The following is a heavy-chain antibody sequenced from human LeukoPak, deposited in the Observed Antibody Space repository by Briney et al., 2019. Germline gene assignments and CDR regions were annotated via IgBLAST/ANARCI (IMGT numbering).Heavy chain of an antibody. CDR1: GLTVSSNY. CDR2: IYNGGNT. Sequence: GGSLRLSCAASGLTVSSNYMSWVRQAPGKGLEWVSIIYNGGNTYYADSVKGRFTISRDNSKNTLYLQMNSLRAEDTAVYFRARGAYSGYDLDYWGQGTLVTVSS. V-gene: IGHV3-53*01. CDR3: ARGAYSGYDLDY. D-gene: IGHD5-12*01. J-gene: IGHJ4*02.